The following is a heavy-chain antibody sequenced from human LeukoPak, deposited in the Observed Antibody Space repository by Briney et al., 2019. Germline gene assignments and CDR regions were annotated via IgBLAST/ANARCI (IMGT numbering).Heavy chain of an antibody. V-gene: IGHV4-4*02. CDR1: GGSISSSNW. Sequence: SETLSLTCAVSGGSISSSNWWSLVRQTPGKGLEWIGEIYHSGSTNYNPSLKSRVTISVDKSKNQFSLKLSSVTAADTAVYYCARQIGPPDHSSSDLFDYWGQGTLVTVSS. CDR2: IYHSGST. J-gene: IGHJ4*02. CDR3: ARQIGPPDHSSSDLFDY. D-gene: IGHD6-6*01.